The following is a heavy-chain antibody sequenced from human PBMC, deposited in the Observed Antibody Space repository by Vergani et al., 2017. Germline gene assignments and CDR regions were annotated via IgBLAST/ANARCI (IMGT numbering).Heavy chain of an antibody. CDR2: IDHTGRP. CDR3: ARVNTETNGHLYYYYYMDV. J-gene: IGHJ6*03. CDR1: GRSFTSYH. V-gene: IGHV4-34*01. Sequence: QVQLQQWGGGLLKPSETLSLTCVVNGRSFTSYHWTWIRQSPGEGLEWVVDIDHTGRPDYNPSLKSRLTMSVDKSRNQFSLTLNSVTATDTAIYFCARVNTETNGHLYYYYYMDVWGQGTAVTVS. D-gene: IGHD4-11*01.